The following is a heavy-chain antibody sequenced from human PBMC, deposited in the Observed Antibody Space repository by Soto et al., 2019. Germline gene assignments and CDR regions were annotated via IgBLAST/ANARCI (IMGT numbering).Heavy chain of an antibody. V-gene: IGHV3-21*01. D-gene: IGHD4-4*01. Sequence: PGGSLRLSCAASGFTFSSYSMNWVRQAPGKGLEWVSSISSSSSYIYSADSVKDRFTISRDNAKNSLYLQMNSLRAEDTAVYYCAREDYSNFDYWGQGTLVTVSS. CDR1: GFTFSSYS. CDR2: ISSSSSYI. CDR3: AREDYSNFDY. J-gene: IGHJ4*02.